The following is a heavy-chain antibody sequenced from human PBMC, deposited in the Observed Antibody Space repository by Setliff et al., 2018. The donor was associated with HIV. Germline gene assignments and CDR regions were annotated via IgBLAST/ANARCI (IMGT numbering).Heavy chain of an antibody. CDR1: GGSFSGYY. Sequence: SETLSLTCAVYGGSFSGYYWSWIRQPPGKGLEWIGEVAHSGRTNYNPSLESRVTTSVDTSKKQFSLRLTSVTAADTAVYYCARGVRDDSGWSSYYFDYWGQGTLVTVSS. J-gene: IGHJ4*02. D-gene: IGHD6-19*01. CDR3: ARGVRDDSGWSSYYFDY. V-gene: IGHV4-34*01. CDR2: VAHSGRT.